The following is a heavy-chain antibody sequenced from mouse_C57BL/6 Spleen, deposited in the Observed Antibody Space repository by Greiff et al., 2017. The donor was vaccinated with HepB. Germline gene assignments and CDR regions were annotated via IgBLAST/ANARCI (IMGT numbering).Heavy chain of an antibody. CDR1: GYSFTGYF. Sequence: EVKLMESGPELVKPGDSVKISCKASGYSFTGYFMNWVMQSHGKSLEWIGRINPYNGDTFYNQKFKGKATLTVDKSSSTAHMELRSLTSEDSAVYYCARTPHYYGSSYDAMDYWGQGTSVTVSS. J-gene: IGHJ4*01. V-gene: IGHV1-20*01. CDR2: INPYNGDT. CDR3: ARTPHYYGSSYDAMDY. D-gene: IGHD1-1*01.